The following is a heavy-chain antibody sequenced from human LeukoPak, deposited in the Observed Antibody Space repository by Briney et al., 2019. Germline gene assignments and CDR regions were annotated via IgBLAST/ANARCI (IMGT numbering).Heavy chain of an antibody. CDR1: GYTFTGYY. CDR2: INPNSGGT. D-gene: IGHD2-8*01. J-gene: IGHJ4*02. CDR3: ARVLFARNEIDY. V-gene: IGHV1-2*02. Sequence: ASVKVSCKASGYTFTGYYMHWVRQAPGQGLEWMGWINPNSGGTNYAQKFQGRVTMTRDTSISTAYMALSRLRSDDTAVYYCARVLFARNEIDYWGQGTLVTVSS.